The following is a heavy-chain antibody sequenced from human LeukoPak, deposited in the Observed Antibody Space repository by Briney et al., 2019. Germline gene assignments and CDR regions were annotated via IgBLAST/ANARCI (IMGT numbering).Heavy chain of an antibody. D-gene: IGHD1-1*01. CDR3: VRGGLEPFDY. J-gene: IGHJ4*02. V-gene: IGHV3-74*01. CDR1: GFVFSKYW. CDR2: INPEETTI. Sequence: GGSPRLSCAAPGFVFSKYWMHWVRQAPGKGLVWVSRINPEETTINYADSVKGRFTISRDNARNTLYLQMDSLRVEDVGIYYCVRGGLEPFDYWGQGTLVSVSS.